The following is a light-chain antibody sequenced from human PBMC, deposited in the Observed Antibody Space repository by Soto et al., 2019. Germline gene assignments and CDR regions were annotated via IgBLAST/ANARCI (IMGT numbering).Light chain of an antibody. CDR2: DVS. J-gene: IGKJ1*01. CDR1: QNIERW. CDR3: QRFKSGTWT. V-gene: IGKV1-5*01. Sequence: DIQMTQSPSTLSASVGDRVTITCRASQNIERWLAWYQQKPGKAPKLLLYDVSSLESGVPSRFSGSGSGTEFILTINGLQPDDFATYLCQRFKSGTWTFGKGTKVEVK.